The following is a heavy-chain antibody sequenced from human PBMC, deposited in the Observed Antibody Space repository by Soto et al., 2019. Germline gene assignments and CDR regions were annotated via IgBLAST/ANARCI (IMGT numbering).Heavy chain of an antibody. CDR1: GFSLSTSGVG. V-gene: IGHV2-5*02. CDR2: IYWDDDK. CDR3: AHTRIAAAGHDY. Sequence: QITLKESGPTLVKPTQTLTLTCTFSGFSLSTSGVGVGWIRQPPGKALEWLALIYWDDDKRYSPSLKSRLTLTKDPSKNQVVLTTANRDPVDTATYYCAHTRIAAAGHDYWGQGTLVTVSS. J-gene: IGHJ4*02. D-gene: IGHD6-13*01.